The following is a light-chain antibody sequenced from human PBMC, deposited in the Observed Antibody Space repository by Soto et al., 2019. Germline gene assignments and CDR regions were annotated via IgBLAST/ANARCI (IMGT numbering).Light chain of an antibody. J-gene: IGKJ1*01. Sequence: DIVMTQSPDSLAVSLGERAIINCRSSQSVLYSSNNKNYLSWYQQKPGQPPNLLIYWASTRESGVPDRFSGSGSGTDFTLTISSLQAEDVAVYYCHQYCTSPWTFGQGTKVEIK. CDR2: WAS. CDR1: QSVLYSSNNKNY. V-gene: IGKV4-1*01. CDR3: HQYCTSPWT.